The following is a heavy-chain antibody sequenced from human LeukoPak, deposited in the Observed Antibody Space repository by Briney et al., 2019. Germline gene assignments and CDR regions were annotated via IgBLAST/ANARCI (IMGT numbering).Heavy chain of an antibody. V-gene: IGHV4-59*01. CDR3: ARAGSMFGVVVFDY. D-gene: IGHD3-3*01. CDR1: GGSISSYY. CDR2: IYYSGST. Sequence: PSETLSLTCTVSGGSISSYYWSWIRQPPGMGLEWIGYIYYSGSTDYNPSLRSRVTISVDTSKNQFSLKLSSVTAADTAVYYCARAGSMFGVVVFDYWGQGTLVTVSS. J-gene: IGHJ4*02.